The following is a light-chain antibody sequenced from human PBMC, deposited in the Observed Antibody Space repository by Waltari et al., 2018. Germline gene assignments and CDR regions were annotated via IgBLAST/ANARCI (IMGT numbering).Light chain of an antibody. J-gene: IGKJ1*01. V-gene: IGKV4-1*01. CDR2: WAS. CDR3: QQYYSLPWT. Sequence: DIVMTQSPDSLAVSLGERATINCKSSQSVLYSSNNTTHLAWYQQKPGQPPKLLVYWASTRESGVPDRFSGSGSGTDFTLTISSLQAEDVAVYYCQQYYSLPWTFGQGTKVEIK. CDR1: QSVLYSSNNTTH.